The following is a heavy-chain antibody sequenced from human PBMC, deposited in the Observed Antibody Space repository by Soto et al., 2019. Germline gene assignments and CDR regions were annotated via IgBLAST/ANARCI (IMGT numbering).Heavy chain of an antibody. J-gene: IGHJ4*02. V-gene: IGHV4-59*08. CDR2: IYYSGST. CDR1: GGSFSGYY. Sequence: SETLSLTCAVYGGSFSGYYWNWIRQPPGKGLEWIGYIYYSGSTNYNPSLKSRVTISVDTSKNQFSLKLSSVTAADTAVYYCARHHDYWGQGTLVTVSS. CDR3: ARHHDY.